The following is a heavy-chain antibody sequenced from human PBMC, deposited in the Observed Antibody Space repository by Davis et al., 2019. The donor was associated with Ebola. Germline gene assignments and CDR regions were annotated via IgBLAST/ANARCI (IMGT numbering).Heavy chain of an antibody. D-gene: IGHD3-3*01. CDR1: GFTFSRYW. Sequence: GESLKISCAASGFTFSRYWMSWVRQAPGKGLEWVANIKQDGSEKYYVDSVKGRFTISRDNAKNSLYLQMNSLRVEDTAVYYCATFEVGTSWGQGVLVTVSS. CDR3: ATFEVGTS. J-gene: IGHJ5*02. CDR2: IKQDGSEK. V-gene: IGHV3-7*01.